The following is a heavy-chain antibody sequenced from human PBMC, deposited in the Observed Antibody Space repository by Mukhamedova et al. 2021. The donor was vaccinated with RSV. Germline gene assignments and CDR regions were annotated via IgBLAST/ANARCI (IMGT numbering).Heavy chain of an antibody. Sequence: VRQAPGKGLEWVSVIYGAGTTYYADSVKGRFTISRDNSKNTLYLQMNSLRVEDTAVYYCARGIVVPTCSFDYWGHGTLVT. J-gene: IGHJ4*01. CDR3: ARGIVVPTCSFDY. V-gene: IGHV3-53*01. D-gene: IGHD1-26*01. CDR2: IYGAGTT.